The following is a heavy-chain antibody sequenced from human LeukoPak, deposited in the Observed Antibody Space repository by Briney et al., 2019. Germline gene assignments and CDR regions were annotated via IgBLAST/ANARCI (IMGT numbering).Heavy chain of an antibody. CDR3: ASSVDSSGYYGPHWYFDL. Sequence: SQTLSLTCAVSGGSISSDGYSWSWIRQPPGTGLEWIGYIYHSGSTYYNPSLKSRVTISVDRSKNQFSLKLTSVTAADTAVYYCASSVDSSGYYGPHWYFDLWGRGTLVTVSS. CDR2: IYHSGST. CDR1: GGSISSDGYS. D-gene: IGHD3-22*01. J-gene: IGHJ2*01. V-gene: IGHV4-30-2*01.